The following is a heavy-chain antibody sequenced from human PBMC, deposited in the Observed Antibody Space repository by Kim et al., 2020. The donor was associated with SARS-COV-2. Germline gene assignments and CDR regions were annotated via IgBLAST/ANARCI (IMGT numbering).Heavy chain of an antibody. Sequence: GGSLRLSCAASGFTFSSYGMHWVRQAPGKGLELVAVISYDGSNKYYADSVKGRFTISRDNSKNTLYLQMNSLRAEDTAVYYCAKGYGGNTIYWGQGTLVT. CDR2: ISYDGSNK. J-gene: IGHJ4*02. D-gene: IGHD4-17*01. V-gene: IGHV3-30*18. CDR1: GFTFSSYG. CDR3: AKGYGGNTIY.